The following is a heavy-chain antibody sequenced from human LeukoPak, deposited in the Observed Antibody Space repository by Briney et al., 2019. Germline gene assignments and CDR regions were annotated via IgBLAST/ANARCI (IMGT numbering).Heavy chain of an antibody. CDR3: ARGGTLFTYFDS. CDR2: IYYTGNT. J-gene: IGHJ4*02. Sequence: PSETLSLTCSVSGGSTRDYYWNWIRQPAGQGLEWLGRIYYTGNTAYNPSLESRLTMSLDTAKNQFSLKVTSVTAADTAVYYCARGGTLFTYFDSWGQGTLVTVSS. D-gene: IGHD3-10*02. V-gene: IGHV4-4*07. CDR1: GGSTRDYY.